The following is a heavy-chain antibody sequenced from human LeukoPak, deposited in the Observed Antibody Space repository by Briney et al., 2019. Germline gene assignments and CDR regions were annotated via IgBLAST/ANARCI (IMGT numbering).Heavy chain of an antibody. V-gene: IGHV3-74*01. CDR2: LNSDGSST. CDR1: GFTFSSYW. Sequence: GGSLRLSCAASGFTFSSYWMHWVRQAPGKGLVWVSRLNSDGSSTSYADSVKGRFTISRDNAKNTLYLQMNSLRAEDTAVYYCARGRAGNYYNHNDYWGQGTLVTVSS. CDR3: ARGRAGNYYNHNDY. J-gene: IGHJ4*01. D-gene: IGHD3-10*01.